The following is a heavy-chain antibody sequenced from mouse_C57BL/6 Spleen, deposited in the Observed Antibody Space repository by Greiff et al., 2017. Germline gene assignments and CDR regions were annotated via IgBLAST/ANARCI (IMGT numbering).Heavy chain of an antibody. Sequence: VQLQQSGAELVRPGASVTLSCKASGYTFTDYEMHWVKQTPVHGLEWIGAIDPETGGTAYNQKFKGKAILTADKSSSTAYMELRSLTSEDSAVYYCTRRRWLLPHFDYWGQGTTLTVSS. V-gene: IGHV1-15*01. D-gene: IGHD2-3*01. CDR2: IDPETGGT. CDR3: TRRRWLLPHFDY. J-gene: IGHJ2*01. CDR1: GYTFTDYE.